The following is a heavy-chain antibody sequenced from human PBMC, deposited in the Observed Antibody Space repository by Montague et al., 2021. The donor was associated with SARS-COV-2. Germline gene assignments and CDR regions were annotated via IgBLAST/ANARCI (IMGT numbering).Heavy chain of an antibody. D-gene: IGHD6-19*01. Sequence: SLRLSCAASGFTLSRYGMHWVRQAPGKGLEWVAVISYDGSNKNYADSVRGRFTISRDNSKNTLYLQMNSLRAEDTAVYYCAKDQDIGYSSGWSYYYYGMDVWGQGTTVTVSS. CDR1: GFTLSRYG. CDR3: AKDQDIGYSSGWSYYYYGMDV. CDR2: ISYDGSNK. J-gene: IGHJ6*02. V-gene: IGHV3-30*18.